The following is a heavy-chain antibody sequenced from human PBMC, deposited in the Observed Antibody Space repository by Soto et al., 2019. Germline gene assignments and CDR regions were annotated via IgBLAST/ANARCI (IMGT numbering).Heavy chain of an antibody. CDR3: ARITLTTVTTLDY. Sequence: LRLSCTVAGCTISYYAISWVRKAPGKGLEWVSFISGSGGITYNTSLKTRLTISKDTSKNQVVLTMTNMDPVDTATYYCARITLTTVTTLDYWGPGTLVTVSS. CDR1: GCTISYYAI. V-gene: IGHV2-70*19. CDR2: ISGSGGI. J-gene: IGHJ4*02. D-gene: IGHD4-17*01.